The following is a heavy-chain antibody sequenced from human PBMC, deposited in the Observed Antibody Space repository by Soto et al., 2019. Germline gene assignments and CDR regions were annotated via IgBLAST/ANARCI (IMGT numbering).Heavy chain of an antibody. D-gene: IGHD2-2*03. J-gene: IGHJ4*02. CDR1: GFTFSDFA. CDR3: AKMEGMDPWAYSFDY. CDR2: IYGGGNGP. V-gene: IGHV3-23*01. Sequence: EVQVLESGGGLVQPGGSLRLSCAATGFTFSDFAMSWVRQAPGKGLEWVSRIYGGGNGPHYADSVKGRVTISRDNSKNPLYLQVNSLRAEDTAVYYCAKMEGMDPWAYSFDYWGQGTLVTVSS.